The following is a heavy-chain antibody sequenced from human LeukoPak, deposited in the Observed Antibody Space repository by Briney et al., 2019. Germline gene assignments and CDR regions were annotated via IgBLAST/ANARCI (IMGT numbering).Heavy chain of an antibody. Sequence: GESLKISCKGSGYSFTSYWIGWVRQMPRKGLEWMGTIYPGDSDTRYSPSFQGQVTISADKSISTAYLQWSSLKASDTAMYYCARHANDRSSSDYYYYYMDVWGKGTTVTVSS. V-gene: IGHV5-51*01. J-gene: IGHJ6*03. CDR3: ARHANDRSSSDYYYYYMDV. D-gene: IGHD6-6*01. CDR2: IYPGDSDT. CDR1: GYSFTSYW.